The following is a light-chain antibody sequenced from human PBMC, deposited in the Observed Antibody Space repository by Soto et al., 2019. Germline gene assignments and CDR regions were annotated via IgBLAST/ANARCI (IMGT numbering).Light chain of an antibody. V-gene: IGKV3-15*01. J-gene: IGKJ1*01. CDR3: HQYNNWPPTWT. CDR2: GAS. Sequence: EIVMTQFPATLSVSPGERATLSCRASQSVSSNLARYQQKPGQAPRLLIYGASTRATGIPARFSGSGSGTEFTLTISSLQSEDSALYSCHQYNNWPPTWTFGQGTKVDIK. CDR1: QSVSSN.